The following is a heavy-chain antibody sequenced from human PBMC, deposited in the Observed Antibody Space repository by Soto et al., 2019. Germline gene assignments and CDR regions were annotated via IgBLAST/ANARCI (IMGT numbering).Heavy chain of an antibody. CDR3: TTDSGITMIVVSV. CDR2: IKSKTDGGTT. J-gene: IGHJ3*01. V-gene: IGHV3-15*01. CDR1: GFTFSNAW. Sequence: GGSLRLSCAASGFTFSNAWMSWVRQAPGKGLEWVGRIKSKTDGGTTDYAAPVKGRFTISRDDSKNTLYLQMNSLKTEDTAVYYCTTDSGITMIVVSVWGQGTMVTVS. D-gene: IGHD3-22*01.